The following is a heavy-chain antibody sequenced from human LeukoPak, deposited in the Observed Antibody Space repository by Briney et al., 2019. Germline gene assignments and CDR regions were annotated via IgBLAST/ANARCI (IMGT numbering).Heavy chain of an antibody. Sequence: GESLKISCKGSGYSFTSYWIAWVRQMPGKGLEWMGIIYPGDSDTRYSPSFQGQVTISADTSISTAYLQWSSLKASDTAMYYCARLLLEEVVAATLYLNDYYYYMDVWGKGTTVTVSS. CDR2: IYPGDSDT. CDR1: GYSFTSYW. CDR3: ARLLLEEVVAATLYLNDYYYYMDV. D-gene: IGHD2-15*01. J-gene: IGHJ6*03. V-gene: IGHV5-51*01.